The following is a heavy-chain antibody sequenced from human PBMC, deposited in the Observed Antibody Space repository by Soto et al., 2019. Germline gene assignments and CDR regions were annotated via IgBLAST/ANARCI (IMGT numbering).Heavy chain of an antibody. V-gene: IGHV4-34*01. D-gene: IGHD3-9*01. CDR1: GGSFSGYY. CDR2: INHSGST. J-gene: IGHJ4*02. Sequence: SETLSLTCAVYGGSFSGYYWSWIRQPPGKGLEWIGEINHSGSTNYNPSLKSRVTISVDTSKNQFSLKLSSVTAADTAVYYCARGGIRYFDWHRRGEFDYWGQGTQVTVSS. CDR3: ARGGIRYFDWHRRGEFDY.